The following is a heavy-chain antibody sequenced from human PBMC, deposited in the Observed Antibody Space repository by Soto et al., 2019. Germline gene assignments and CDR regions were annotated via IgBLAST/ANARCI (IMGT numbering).Heavy chain of an antibody. Sequence: QVQLVQSGAEVRKPGSSAKVSCKAPGGTLSTYAMSWVRQAPGQGLEWMGGIVPVFATPTYAQRFQGRVTITADESTNTAYMELSSLRSEDTAVYYCARHSGPQLYYYAMDVWGQGTTVTVSS. CDR2: IVPVFATP. CDR1: GGTLSTYA. J-gene: IGHJ6*02. D-gene: IGHD1-1*01. V-gene: IGHV1-69*01. CDR3: ARHSGPQLYYYAMDV.